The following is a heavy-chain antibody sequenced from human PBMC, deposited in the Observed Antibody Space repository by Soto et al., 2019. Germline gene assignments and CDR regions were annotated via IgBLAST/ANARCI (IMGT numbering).Heavy chain of an antibody. CDR3: ARVIYCSSTSCYDAFDI. CDR1: GFTFSSYS. J-gene: IGHJ3*02. D-gene: IGHD2-2*01. Sequence: GGSLRLSCAASGFTFSSYSMNWVRQAPGKGLEWVSSIISSSSYIYYADSVKSRLTISRDNAKNSLYLQMNSLRAEDPAVYYCARVIYCSSTSCYDAFDIWGQGTMVTVSS. CDR2: IISSSSYI. V-gene: IGHV3-21*01.